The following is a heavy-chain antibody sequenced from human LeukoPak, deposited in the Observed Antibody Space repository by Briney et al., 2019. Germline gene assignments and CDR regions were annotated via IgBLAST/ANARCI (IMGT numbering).Heavy chain of an antibody. D-gene: IGHD2-2*01. CDR1: GYSFTSYW. CDR3: ARMERYCSSTSCPFDAFDI. J-gene: IGHJ3*02. CDR2: IYPGDSDT. Sequence: GESLKISCKGPGYSFTSYWIGWVRQMPGKGLEWMGIIYPGDSDTRYSPSFQGQVTISADKSISTAYLQWSSLKASDTAMYYCARMERYCSSTSCPFDAFDIWGQGTMVTVSS. V-gene: IGHV5-51*01.